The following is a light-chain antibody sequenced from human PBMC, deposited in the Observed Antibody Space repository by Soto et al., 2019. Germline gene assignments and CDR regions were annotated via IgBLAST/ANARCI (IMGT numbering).Light chain of an antibody. CDR3: CSYAGDYTFV. CDR2: DVK. CDR1: SSDVGGYNY. Sequence: SVLTQPRSVSGSPGQSVTISCTGTSSDVGGYNYVTWYQQYPGKAPKVMIYDVKTRPSGVPDRFSGSKSGNTASLTISGLQAEDEADYYCCSYAGDYTFVFGTGTKLTVL. V-gene: IGLV2-11*01. J-gene: IGLJ1*01.